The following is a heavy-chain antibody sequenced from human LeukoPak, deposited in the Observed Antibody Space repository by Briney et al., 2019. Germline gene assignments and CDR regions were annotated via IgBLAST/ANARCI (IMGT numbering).Heavy chain of an antibody. J-gene: IGHJ4*02. CDR3: AKLIEGIVVAPFDY. CDR1: GFTFSSYA. Sequence: PGGSLRLSCAASGFTFSSYAMSWVRQAPGKGLEWVLAISGSGGSTYYADSVKGRFTISRDNSKNTLYLQMNSLRAEDTAVYYCAKLIEGIVVAPFDYWGQGTLVTVSS. D-gene: IGHD2-15*01. V-gene: IGHV3-23*01. CDR2: ISGSGGST.